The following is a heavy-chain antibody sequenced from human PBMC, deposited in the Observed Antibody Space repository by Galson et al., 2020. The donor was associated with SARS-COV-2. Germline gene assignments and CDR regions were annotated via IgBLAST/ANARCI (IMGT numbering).Heavy chain of an antibody. J-gene: IGHJ3*02. V-gene: IGHV3-9*01. CDR3: AKGAKLLWFGELFDDDAFDI. D-gene: IGHD3-10*01. CDR2: ISWNSGSI. CDR1: GFTFDDYA. Sequence: SLKISCAASGFTFDDYAMHWVRQAPGKGLEWVSGISWNSGSIGYADSVKGRFTISRDNAKNSLYLQMNSLRAEDTALYYCAKGAKLLWFGELFDDDAFDIWGQGTMVTVSS.